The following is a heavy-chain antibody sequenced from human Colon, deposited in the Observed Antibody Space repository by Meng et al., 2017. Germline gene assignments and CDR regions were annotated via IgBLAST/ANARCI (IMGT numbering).Heavy chain of an antibody. CDR2: IYYTGTT. CDR1: GCSVTITGYY. Sequence: QVPRQEPGPRLGRPSESLLPTCPVSGCSVTITGYYWSWIRQSSGKGLEWIGYIYYTGTTNYNPSPKSRVTISVDTSKNQFSLKLSSVTPADTAVYFCARYNLLTSGSRFCFDYWGQGALVTVSS. J-gene: IGHJ4*02. CDR3: ARYNLLTSGSRFCFDY. D-gene: IGHD6-19*01. V-gene: IGHV4-61*08.